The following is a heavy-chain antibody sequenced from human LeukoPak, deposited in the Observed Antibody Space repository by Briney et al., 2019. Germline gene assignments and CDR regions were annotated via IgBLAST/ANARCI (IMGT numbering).Heavy chain of an antibody. CDR1: GGSISSGGYS. CDR2: IYHSGST. CDR3: ARGPYYDSSGYLVPFDY. V-gene: IGHV4-30-2*01. D-gene: IGHD3-22*01. Sequence: SQTLSLTCAVSGGSISSGGYSWSWIRQPPGKGLEWIGYIYHSGSTYYNPSLKSRVTISVDRSKNQFSLELSSVTAADTAVYYCARGPYYDSSGYLVPFDYWGQGTLVTVSS. J-gene: IGHJ4*02.